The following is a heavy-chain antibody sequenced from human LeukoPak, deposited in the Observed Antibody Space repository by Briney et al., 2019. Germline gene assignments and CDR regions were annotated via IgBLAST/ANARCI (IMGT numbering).Heavy chain of an antibody. D-gene: IGHD6-19*01. V-gene: IGHV4-59*01. J-gene: IGHJ3*02. Sequence: SETLSLTCTVSGGSISSYYWSWIRQPPGKGLEWIGYIYYSGSTNYNPSLKSRVTISVDTSKNQFSLKLSSVTAADTAVYYCARGLSSGWYNDGAFDIWGQGTMVTVSS. CDR2: IYYSGST. CDR1: GGSISSYY. CDR3: ARGLSSGWYNDGAFDI.